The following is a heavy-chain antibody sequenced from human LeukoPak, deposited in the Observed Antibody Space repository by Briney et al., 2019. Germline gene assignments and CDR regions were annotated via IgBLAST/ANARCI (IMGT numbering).Heavy chain of an antibody. J-gene: IGHJ3*02. CDR2: ISFDESNK. D-gene: IGHD1-1*01. Sequence: GGSLRLSCAASGFTFGSYAMHWVRQAPGKGLEWVALISFDESNKYYADSVKGRFTISRDNYKNTLYLQMNSLRVEDTAVYYCATELRIGATGYLFAFDIWGQGTMVTVSS. CDR3: ATELRIGATGYLFAFDI. CDR1: GFTFGSYA. V-gene: IGHV3-30*03.